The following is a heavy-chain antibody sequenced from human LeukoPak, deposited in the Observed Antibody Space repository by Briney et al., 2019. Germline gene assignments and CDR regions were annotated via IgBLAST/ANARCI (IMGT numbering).Heavy chain of an antibody. V-gene: IGHV1-69*01. D-gene: IGHD4-23*01. CDR1: GGTLSSYA. J-gene: IGHJ6*02. Sequence: ASVKVSCKASGGTLSSYAISWVRQAPGQGLEWMGGIIPIFGTANYAQKFQGRVTITADESTSTAYMELSSLRSGDTAVYYCARAGGYYYGMDVWGQGTTVTVSS. CDR2: IIPIFGTA. CDR3: ARAGGYYYGMDV.